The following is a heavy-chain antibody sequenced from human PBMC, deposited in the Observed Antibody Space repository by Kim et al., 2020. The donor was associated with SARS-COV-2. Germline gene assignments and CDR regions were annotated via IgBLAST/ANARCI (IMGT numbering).Heavy chain of an antibody. CDR2: INPSGGST. Sequence: ASVKVSCKASGYTFTSYYMHWVRQAPGQGLEWMGIINPSGGSTSYAQKFQGRVTMTRDTSTSTVYMELSSLRSEDTAVYYCARVMVRGVHLYYYYGMDVWGQGTTVTVSS. D-gene: IGHD3-10*01. V-gene: IGHV1-46*01. CDR3: ARVMVRGVHLYYYYGMDV. J-gene: IGHJ6*02. CDR1: GYTFTSYY.